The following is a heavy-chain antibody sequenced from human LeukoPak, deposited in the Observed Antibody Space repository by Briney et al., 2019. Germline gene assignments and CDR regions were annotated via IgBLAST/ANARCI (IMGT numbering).Heavy chain of an antibody. J-gene: IGHJ6*02. CDR2: IKEDGTRK. CDR3: GRGMDV. CDR1: GFTFSSHW. V-gene: IGHV3-7*03. Sequence: GGSLRLSCAASGFTFSSHWMTWVRQAPGKGLEWVANIKEDGTRKNYMDSVKGRFTISRDNGENLLHLQMNSLRVEDTAVYYCGRGMDVWGQGITVTVSS.